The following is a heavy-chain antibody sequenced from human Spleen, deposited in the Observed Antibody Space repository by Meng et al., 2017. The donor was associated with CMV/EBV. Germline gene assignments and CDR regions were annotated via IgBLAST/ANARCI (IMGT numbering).Heavy chain of an antibody. D-gene: IGHD3-22*01. CDR2: INPDGSKK. CDR1: GFSFNTYW. Sequence: GESLKISCVVSGFSFNTYWMNWVRQAPGKGLEWVANINPDGSKKNYVDSVKGRFTISRDNAKNSLYLQVNSLRGEDTAVYYCASDRGYLTFDYWGQGTLVTVSS. CDR3: ASDRGYLTFDY. J-gene: IGHJ4*02. V-gene: IGHV3-7*01.